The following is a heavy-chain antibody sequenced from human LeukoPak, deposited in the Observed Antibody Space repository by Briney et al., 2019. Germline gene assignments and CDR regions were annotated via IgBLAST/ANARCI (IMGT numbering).Heavy chain of an antibody. J-gene: IGHJ5*01. Sequence: SETLSLTCTVSGGSISRYYWGCIRQSPGKRLEWIGAVHSRGTTYYNPSFKSRVTMSVDTSKNQFSLRLRFVTAADTAVYYCARLPTGYPNWFDSWGQGTLVTVSS. CDR1: GGSISRYY. CDR3: ARLPTGYPNWFDS. D-gene: IGHD2-21*02. CDR2: VHSRGTT. V-gene: IGHV4-59*04.